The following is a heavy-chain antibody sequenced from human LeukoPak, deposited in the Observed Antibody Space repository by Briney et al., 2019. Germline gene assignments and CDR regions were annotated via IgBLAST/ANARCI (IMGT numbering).Heavy chain of an antibody. CDR1: GGTFSSYA. CDR2: IIPIFGTA. J-gene: IGHJ4*02. Sequence: SVKVSCKASGGTFSSYAISWVRQAPGQGLEWMGGIIPIFGTANYAQKFQGRVTITADESTSTAYMELSSLRSEDTAVYYCAKVVKYYDFWSGYYDYWGQGTLVTVSS. D-gene: IGHD3-3*01. CDR3: AKVVKYYDFWSGYYDY. V-gene: IGHV1-69*13.